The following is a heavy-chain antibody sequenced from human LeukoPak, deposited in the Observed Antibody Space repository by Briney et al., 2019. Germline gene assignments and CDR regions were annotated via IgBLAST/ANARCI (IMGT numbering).Heavy chain of an antibody. CDR1: GYSKSSGYY. Sequence: SETLSLTCVVSGYSKSSGYYWSWIRQPPGKGLEWIGYIYYSGSTNYNPSLKSRVTISVDTSKNQFSLKLSSVTAADTAVYYCARDLGGSRWLQPQGFDYWGQGTLVTVSS. CDR3: ARDLGGSRWLQPQGFDY. D-gene: IGHD5-24*01. CDR2: IYYSGST. V-gene: IGHV4-61*08. J-gene: IGHJ4*02.